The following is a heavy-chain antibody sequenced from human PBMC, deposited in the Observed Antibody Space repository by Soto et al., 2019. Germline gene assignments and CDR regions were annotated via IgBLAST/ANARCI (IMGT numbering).Heavy chain of an antibody. Sequence: SETLSLTCTVSGGSISSGGYYWSWIRQHPGKGLEWIGYIYYSGSTYYNPSLKSRVTISVDTSKNQFSLKLSSVTAADTAVYYCARGVDDILTGYYMVDYWGQGTLVTVSS. CDR2: IYYSGST. J-gene: IGHJ4*02. D-gene: IGHD3-9*01. V-gene: IGHV4-31*03. CDR3: ARGVDDILTGYYMVDY. CDR1: GGSISSGGYY.